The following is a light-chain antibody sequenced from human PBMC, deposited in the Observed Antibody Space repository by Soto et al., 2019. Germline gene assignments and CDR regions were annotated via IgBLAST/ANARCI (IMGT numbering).Light chain of an antibody. J-gene: IGKJ5*01. CDR3: QQYNSYSIT. Sequence: IQMTQSPSSLSASVGDRVAITCRASQGISNYLAWYQTKPGKVPKLLIYDASTLESGVPSRFSGSGSGTEFTLTISSLQPDDFATYYGQQYNSYSITFGQGTRLEIK. CDR1: QGISNY. V-gene: IGKV1-13*02. CDR2: DAS.